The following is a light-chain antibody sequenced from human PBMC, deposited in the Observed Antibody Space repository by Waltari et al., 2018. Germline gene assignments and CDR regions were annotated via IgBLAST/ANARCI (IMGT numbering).Light chain of an antibody. CDR3: QQYGNSPQT. J-gene: IGKJ5*01. CDR1: QSFSRGY. CDR2: GTS. Sequence: EIVLTQSPGTLSLSPGERATLSCRASQSFSRGYLAWYQQKPGQAPRLLMYGTSSRATGIPDGFSGSGSGTDFTLSISGLEPEDFAVYYCQQYGNSPQTFGQGTRLEIK. V-gene: IGKV3-20*01.